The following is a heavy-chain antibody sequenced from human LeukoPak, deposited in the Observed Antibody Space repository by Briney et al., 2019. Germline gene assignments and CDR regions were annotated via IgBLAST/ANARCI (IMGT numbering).Heavy chain of an antibody. J-gene: IGHJ5*02. D-gene: IGHD3-3*01. CDR1: GFTFNRNW. V-gene: IGHV3-74*01. CDR2: INSDGSST. Sequence: GGSLRLSCAASGFTFNRNWMHWVRQAPGKGLVWVSRINSDGSSTRYADSVKGRFTISRDNSKNTLYLQMNSLRAEDTAVYYCAKVALRFSGSFVLDPWGQGTLVTVSS. CDR3: AKVALRFSGSFVLDP.